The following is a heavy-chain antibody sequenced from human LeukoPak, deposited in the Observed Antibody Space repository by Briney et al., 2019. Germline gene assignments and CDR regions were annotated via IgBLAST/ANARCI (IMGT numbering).Heavy chain of an antibody. J-gene: IGHJ4*02. V-gene: IGHV4-34*01. CDR3: ARGSSWYFDY. D-gene: IGHD6-13*01. CDR2: INHSGST. CDR1: GGSFSGYY. Sequence: SETLSLTCAVYGGSFSGYYWSWIRQPPGKGLEWIGEINHSGSTNYNPSLKSRVTISIDTSKNQFSLKLSSVTAADTAVYYCARGSSWYFDYWGQGTLVTVSS.